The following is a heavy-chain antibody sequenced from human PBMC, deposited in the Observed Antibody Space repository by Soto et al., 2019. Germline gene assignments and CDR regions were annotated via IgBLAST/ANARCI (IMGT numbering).Heavy chain of an antibody. D-gene: IGHD6-6*01. Sequence: GSLRLSCAASGFTFSDYCMSWIRQAPGKGLEWVSYISSTGSYAKYADSVKGRFTISRDNAKNSLYLQMNSLRAEDTAVYYCARDSSITPRPLDYWGQGTPVTVSS. J-gene: IGHJ4*02. CDR2: ISSTGSYA. V-gene: IGHV3-11*06. CDR3: ARDSSITPRPLDY. CDR1: GFTFSDYC.